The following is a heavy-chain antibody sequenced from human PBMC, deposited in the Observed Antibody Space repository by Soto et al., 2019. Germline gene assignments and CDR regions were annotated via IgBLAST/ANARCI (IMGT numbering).Heavy chain of an antibody. V-gene: IGHV4-30-2*01. CDR3: ARAPPGPSPSWEV. CDR1: GGSMSRGGQS. CDR2: IYYTGST. Sequence: QVVLQASGPGLVKPSPTLSLTCAVSGGSMSRGGQSWSWLRQPPGNGLEWLGFIYYTGSTYYNPSLKSRVTLSVDRSKNQFSLNLTSVTAADTAMYFCARAPPGPSPSWEVWGQGTTVTVSS. J-gene: IGHJ6*02. D-gene: IGHD3-10*01.